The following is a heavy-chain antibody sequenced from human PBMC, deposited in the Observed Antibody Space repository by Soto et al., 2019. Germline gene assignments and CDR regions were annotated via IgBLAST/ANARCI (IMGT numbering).Heavy chain of an antibody. CDR1: GGTFSSYA. V-gene: IGHV1-69*13. CDR2: IIPIFGTA. D-gene: IGHD3-3*01. Sequence: EASVKVSCKASGGTFSSYAISWVRQAPGQGLEWMGGIIPIFGTANYAQKFQGRVTITADESTSTAYMELSSLRSEDTAVFYCATSYDFWSGPDYYYYGMDVWGQGTTVTVSS. CDR3: ATSYDFWSGPDYYYYGMDV. J-gene: IGHJ6*02.